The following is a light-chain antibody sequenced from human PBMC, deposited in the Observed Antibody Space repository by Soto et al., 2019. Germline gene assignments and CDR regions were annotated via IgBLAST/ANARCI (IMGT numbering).Light chain of an antibody. V-gene: IGKV1-5*03. CDR1: RYISSW. CDR2: KAS. Sequence: DIQMTQSPSTLSASVGDRVTITCRASRYISSWLAWYQQKPGKAPKLLIYKASSLESGVPSRFSGSGSGTEFTLTISSLQPDDFATYYCQQYNSQRTFGQGTKVEIK. CDR3: QQYNSQRT. J-gene: IGKJ1*01.